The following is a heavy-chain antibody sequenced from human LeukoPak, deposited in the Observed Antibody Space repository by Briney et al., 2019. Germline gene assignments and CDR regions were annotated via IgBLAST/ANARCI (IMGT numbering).Heavy chain of an antibody. Sequence: GGSLRLSCAASGFTFSNAWMNWVRQAPGKGLEWVGRIKSKTDGGTTDYAAPVKGRFTISRDDSKNTLYLQMNSLKTEDTAVYYCTTVYYYDSSGYYKHYWGQGTLVTVSS. CDR1: GFTFSNAW. D-gene: IGHD3-22*01. CDR2: IKSKTDGGTT. V-gene: IGHV3-15*07. CDR3: TTVYYYDSSGYYKHY. J-gene: IGHJ4*02.